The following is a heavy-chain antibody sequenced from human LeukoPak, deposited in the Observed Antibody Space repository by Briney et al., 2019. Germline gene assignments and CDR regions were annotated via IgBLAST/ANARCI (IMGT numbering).Heavy chain of an antibody. CDR3: ARHVFFMSGALHAFDI. CDR1: GGSSRDFSDYY. V-gene: IGHV4-34*01. D-gene: IGHD3/OR15-3a*01. CDR2: INESGST. Sequence: PSETLSLTCAVSGGSSRDFSDYYWSWIRQPPGKGLEWMGEINESGSTYYSPSLSNRLTISMDKSKKQFSLRLTSVTAADTAVYYCARHVFFMSGALHAFDIWGQGTMVTVSS. J-gene: IGHJ3*02.